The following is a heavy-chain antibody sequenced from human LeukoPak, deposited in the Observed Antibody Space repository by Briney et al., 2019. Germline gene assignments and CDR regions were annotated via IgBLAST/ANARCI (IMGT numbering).Heavy chain of an antibody. CDR1: GFTFSSYW. Sequence: GGPLRLSCAASGFTFSSYWMSWVRQAPGKGLEWVGNIKHDGSEKYYVDSVKGRFTISRDNAKNSLYLQMNSLRAEDTAVYYCAREGGGLDYWGQGTLVTVSS. J-gene: IGHJ4*02. D-gene: IGHD3-16*01. CDR2: IKHDGSEK. V-gene: IGHV3-7*01. CDR3: AREGGGLDY.